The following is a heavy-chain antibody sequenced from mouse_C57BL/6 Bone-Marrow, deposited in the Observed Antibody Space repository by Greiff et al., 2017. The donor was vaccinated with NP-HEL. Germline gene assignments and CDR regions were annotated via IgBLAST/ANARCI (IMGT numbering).Heavy chain of an antibody. CDR2: ISYDGSN. Sequence: ESGPGLVKPSQSLSLTCSVTGYSITSGYYWNWIRQFPGNKLEWMGYISYDGSNNYNPSLKNRISITRDTSKNQFFLKLNSVTTEDTATYYCARVNYGNLFAYWGQGTLVTVSA. V-gene: IGHV3-6*01. J-gene: IGHJ3*01. CDR1: GYSITSGYY. CDR3: ARVNYGNLFAY. D-gene: IGHD2-1*01.